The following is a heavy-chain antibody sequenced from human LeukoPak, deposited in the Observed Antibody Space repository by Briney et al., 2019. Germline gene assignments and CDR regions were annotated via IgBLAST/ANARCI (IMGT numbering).Heavy chain of an antibody. D-gene: IGHD2-2*01. V-gene: IGHV4-4*07. J-gene: IGHJ4*02. Sequence: SETLSLTCTVSGGSISSYYWSWIRQPAGKGLEWIGRIYTSGSTNYNPSLKSRVTMSVDTSKNQFSLKLSSVTAADTAVYYCARVSCSSTSCRPYYFDYWGQGTLVTVSS. CDR2: IYTSGST. CDR1: GGSISSYY. CDR3: ARVSCSSTSCRPYYFDY.